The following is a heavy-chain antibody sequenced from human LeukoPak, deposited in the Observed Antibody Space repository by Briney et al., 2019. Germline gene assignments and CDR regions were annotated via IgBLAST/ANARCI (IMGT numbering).Heavy chain of an antibody. CDR3: ASGTSSGWYSGWFDP. Sequence: SETLSLTCAVYGGSFSGYYWSWIRQPPGKGLEWIGEINHSGSTNYNPSLKSRVTISVDTSENQFSLNLSSVTAADTAVYYCASGTSSGWYSGWFDPGGQGTLVTVSS. D-gene: IGHD6-19*01. CDR2: INHSGST. CDR1: GGSFSGYY. J-gene: IGHJ5*02. V-gene: IGHV4-34*01.